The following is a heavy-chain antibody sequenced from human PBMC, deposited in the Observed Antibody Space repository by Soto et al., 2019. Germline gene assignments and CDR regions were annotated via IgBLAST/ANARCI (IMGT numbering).Heavy chain of an antibody. J-gene: IGHJ3*01. CDR2: IYPGNRIT. CDR3: ARDPIYFDL. Sequence: GSVKVSCETSGYTINHYFVNWLRQANLKGIGCLGAIYPGNRITNYALRFQGRVTMTRDTSTIAVYLELSSLRSEDTAVYSCARDPIYFDLW. D-gene: IGHD2-21*01. V-gene: IGHV1-46*02. CDR1: GYTINHYF.